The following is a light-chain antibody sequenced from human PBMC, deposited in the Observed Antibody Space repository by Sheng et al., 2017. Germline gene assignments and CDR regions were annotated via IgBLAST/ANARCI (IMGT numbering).Light chain of an antibody. J-gene: IGKJ3*01. CDR2: DVS. CDR1: QSVSSSY. V-gene: IGKV3D-15*01. CDR3: QQYNNWPPG. Sequence: EIVLTQSPGTLSLSPGERATLSCRASQSVSSSYLAWYQQKPGQAPRLLIYDVSNRATGIPARFSGSGSGTEFTLTISSLQSEDFAVYYCQQYNNWPPGFGPGTKVDIK.